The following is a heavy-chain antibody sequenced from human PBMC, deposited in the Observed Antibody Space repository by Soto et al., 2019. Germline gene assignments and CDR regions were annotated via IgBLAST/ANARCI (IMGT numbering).Heavy chain of an antibody. Sequence: QEQLVESGGDVVQPGRSLTLSCAASGFTFSANAMHWVRQGPGKGLEWVAVIAYDGTIKIYRDSVKGRFTISRDDSKSRLYLQMNSLRPEDTAVYYCARDKIKGAPDYLDSWGQGTLVTVSS. J-gene: IGHJ4*02. V-gene: IGHV3-30-3*01. D-gene: IGHD1-26*01. CDR1: GFTFSANA. CDR3: ARDKIKGAPDYLDS. CDR2: IAYDGTIK.